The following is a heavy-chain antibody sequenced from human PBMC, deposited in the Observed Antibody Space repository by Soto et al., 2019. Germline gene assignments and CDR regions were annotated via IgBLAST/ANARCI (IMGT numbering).Heavy chain of an antibody. CDR1: GFTFSNYW. J-gene: IGHJ4*02. Sequence: EVQLVESGGGLVQPGGSLRLSCAASGFTFSNYWMHWVRQAPGKGLVWVSRINSDGNIKDYADSVKGRFTISRDNARNRLYLQVNSLTDEDTAVYYCARLPVTAVTTIDYWGQGTLVSLSS. V-gene: IGHV3-74*01. D-gene: IGHD2-21*02. CDR3: ARLPVTAVTTIDY. CDR2: INSDGNIK.